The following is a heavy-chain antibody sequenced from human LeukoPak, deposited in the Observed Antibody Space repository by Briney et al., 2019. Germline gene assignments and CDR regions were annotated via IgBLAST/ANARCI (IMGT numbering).Heavy chain of an antibody. CDR3: AELGITMIGGV. D-gene: IGHD3-10*02. V-gene: IGHV3-7*01. Sequence: RGGSLRLSCAASGFTFSRYWMSWLRQAPGKGLEWVANIKQDGSEKYYVDSVKGRFTISRDNAKNSLYLQMNSLRAEDTAVYYCAELGITMIGGVWGKGSKVTISS. J-gene: IGHJ6*04. CDR2: IKQDGSEK. CDR1: GFTFSRYW.